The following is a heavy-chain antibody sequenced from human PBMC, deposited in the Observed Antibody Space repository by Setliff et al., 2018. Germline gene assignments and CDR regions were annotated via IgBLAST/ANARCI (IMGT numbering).Heavy chain of an antibody. CDR2: ISGSGGNT. CDR3: AKSHSSWPIFIDY. D-gene: IGHD6-13*01. V-gene: IGHV3-23*01. Sequence: GGSLRLSCAASGFTFSSYAMSWVRQAPGKGLEWVSGISGSGGNTYYADSVKGRFTISRDNSKNTLYLQMNSLRVEDTAVYYCAKSHSSWPIFIDYWGQGTLVTVSS. J-gene: IGHJ4*02. CDR1: GFTFSSYA.